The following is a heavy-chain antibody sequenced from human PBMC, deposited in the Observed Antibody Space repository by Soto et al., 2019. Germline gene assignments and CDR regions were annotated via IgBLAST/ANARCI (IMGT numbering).Heavy chain of an antibody. J-gene: IGHJ3*02. CDR2: IYWDDDK. CDR1: GFALSTSGVG. CDR3: AREGGGFCSSTICSAPSDAFDI. D-gene: IGHD2-2*01. V-gene: IGHV2-5*02. Sequence: QITLKESGPTLVKPTQTLTLTCTFSGFALSTSGVGVGWIRQPPGKALEWLALIYWDDDKRYSPSLKSRLTSTKDTSKNHVVRKMTNMDPLDTATYYCAREGGGFCSSTICSAPSDAFDIWGQGTMVTVSS.